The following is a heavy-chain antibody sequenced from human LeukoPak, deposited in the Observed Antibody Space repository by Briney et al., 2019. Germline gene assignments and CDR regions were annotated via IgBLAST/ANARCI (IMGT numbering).Heavy chain of an antibody. Sequence: GESLKISCNGSGYSFTSYWIGWERQMPGKGLEWMGIIYPGDSDTRYSPSFQGQVTISADKSISTAYLQWSSLKASDTAMYYCARSEAYCGGDCYFQHWGQGTLVTVSS. V-gene: IGHV5-51*01. J-gene: IGHJ1*01. CDR2: IYPGDSDT. CDR1: GYSFTSYW. D-gene: IGHD2-21*02. CDR3: ARSEAYCGGDCYFQH.